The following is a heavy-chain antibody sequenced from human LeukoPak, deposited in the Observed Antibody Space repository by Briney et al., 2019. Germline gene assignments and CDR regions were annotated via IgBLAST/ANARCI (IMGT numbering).Heavy chain of an antibody. D-gene: IGHD5-18*01. CDR2: SDPEDGET. CDR3: ATALGYSYGYFDY. V-gene: IGHV1-24*01. CDR1: GYTLTELS. Sequence: ASVKVSCKVSGYTLTELSMHWVRQAPGKGLEWMGGSDPEDGETIYAQKFQGRVTMTEDTSTDTAYMELSSLRSEDTAVYYCATALGYSYGYFDYWGQGTLVTVSS. J-gene: IGHJ4*02.